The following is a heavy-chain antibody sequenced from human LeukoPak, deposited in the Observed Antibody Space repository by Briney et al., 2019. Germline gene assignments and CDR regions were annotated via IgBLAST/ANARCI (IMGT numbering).Heavy chain of an antibody. CDR3: AKGTPTDYGDYQPFDY. V-gene: IGHV3-23*01. Sequence: HPGGSLRLSCAASGFTFSSYARSWVRQATGRGLGWVSAISGSGSSTYYADSVKGQFTISSDNSKNTLYLQMKSLRAEDMAVYYRAKGTPTDYGDYQPFDYSGQGTLVTVSS. D-gene: IGHD4-17*01. J-gene: IGHJ4*02. CDR1: GFTFSSYA. CDR2: ISGSGSST.